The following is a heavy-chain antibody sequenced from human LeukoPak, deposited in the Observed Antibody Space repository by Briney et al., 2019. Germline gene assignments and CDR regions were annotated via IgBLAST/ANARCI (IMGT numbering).Heavy chain of an antibody. CDR3: AKDHTVTTPGSFDY. CDR2: IRYGGSNK. CDR1: GFTFSSYG. D-gene: IGHD4-17*01. J-gene: IGHJ4*02. V-gene: IGHV3-30*02. Sequence: PGGSLRLSCAASGFTFSSYGMHWVRQAPGKGLEWVAFIRYGGSNKYYADSVKGRFTISRDNSKNTLYLQMNSLRAEDTAVYYCAKDHTVTTPGSFDYWGQGTLVTVSS.